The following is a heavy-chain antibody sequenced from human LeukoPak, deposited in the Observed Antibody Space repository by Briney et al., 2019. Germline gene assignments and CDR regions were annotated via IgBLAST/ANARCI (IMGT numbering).Heavy chain of an antibody. D-gene: IGHD3-10*02. J-gene: IGHJ6*04. CDR1: GFTFSSYW. V-gene: IGHV3-7*01. CDR2: IKQDGSEK. Sequence: GGSLRLSCAASGFTFSSYWMSWVRQAPGKGLQWVANIKQDGSEKNYVDSVKGRFSISRDNAKNSLYLQMNSLRAEDTAVYYCAELGITMIGGVWGKGTTVTISS. CDR3: AELGITMIGGV.